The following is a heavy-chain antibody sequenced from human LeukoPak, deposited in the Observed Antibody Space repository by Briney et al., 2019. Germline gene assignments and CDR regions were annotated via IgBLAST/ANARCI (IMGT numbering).Heavy chain of an antibody. CDR2: VSVRGDRT. J-gene: IGHJ6*02. Sequence: GGSLRLSCAASGLPFRNYGMNWVRQAPGKGLEWVSTVSVRGDRTYYADSVKGRFIISRDNSKSTLFVQMNSLRGDDTAVYYCARDRSELLWVGESPYGMDVWGQGTTVTVSS. D-gene: IGHD3-10*01. CDR1: GLPFRNYG. CDR3: ARDRSELLWVGESPYGMDV. V-gene: IGHV3-23*01.